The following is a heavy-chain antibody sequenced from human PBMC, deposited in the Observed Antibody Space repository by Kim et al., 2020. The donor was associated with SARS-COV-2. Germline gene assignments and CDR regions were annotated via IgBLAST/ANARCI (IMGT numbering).Heavy chain of an antibody. J-gene: IGHJ5*02. CDR3: ARDSVHPDVSSGAAAWAACP. CDR1: GFTFSSYD. D-gene: IGHD3-22*01. Sequence: GGSLRLSCAASGFTFSSYDMHWVRQAPGKGLEWMAYISYDGSNIYYADSVKGRFTISRDNSKNTLYLQMNSLRAEDTAVYYCARDSVHPDVSSGAAAWAACPWGPGTLVSASS. V-gene: IGHV3-33*05. CDR2: ISYDGSNI.